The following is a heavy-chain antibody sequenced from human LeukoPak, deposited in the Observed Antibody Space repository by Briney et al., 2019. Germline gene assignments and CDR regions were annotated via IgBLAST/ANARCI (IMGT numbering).Heavy chain of an antibody. V-gene: IGHV3-23*01. CDR3: AKDLYYYGSGSPQ. CDR2: ISGSGGST. J-gene: IGHJ4*02. CDR1: GFTFSSYA. D-gene: IGHD3-10*01. Sequence: PGGSLRLSCAASGFTFSSYAMSWVRQAPGKGLEWVSAISGSGGSTYYADSVKGRFTISRDNSKNTLYLQMNSLRAEDMAVYYCAKDLYYYGSGSPQWGQGTLVTVSS.